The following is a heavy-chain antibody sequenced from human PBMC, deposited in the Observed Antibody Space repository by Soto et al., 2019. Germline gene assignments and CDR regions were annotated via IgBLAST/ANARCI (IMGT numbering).Heavy chain of an antibody. CDR3: ASAVNVAAHYFDY. D-gene: IGHD2-15*01. CDR2: INHSGST. V-gene: IGHV4-34*01. CDR1: GGSFSGYY. J-gene: IGHJ4*02. Sequence: SETLSLTCAVYGGSFSGYYWSWIRQPPGKGLEWIGEINHSGSTNYNPSLKSRVTISVDTSKNQFSLKLSSVTAADTAVYYCASAVNVAAHYFDYWGQGTLVTVSS.